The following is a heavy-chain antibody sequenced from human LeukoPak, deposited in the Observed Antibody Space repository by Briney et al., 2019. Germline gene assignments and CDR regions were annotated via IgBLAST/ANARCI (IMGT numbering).Heavy chain of an antibody. CDR1: GFTFSSYS. V-gene: IGHV3-21*01. J-gene: IGHJ6*03. Sequence: GGSLRLSCAASGFTFSSYSMNWVRQTPGKGLEWVSSISSSSSYIYYADSVKGRFTISRDNAKNSLYLQMNSLRAEDTAVYYCARDGTAMAQDYYYMDVWGKGTTVTVSS. D-gene: IGHD5-18*01. CDR2: ISSSSSYI. CDR3: ARDGTAMAQDYYYMDV.